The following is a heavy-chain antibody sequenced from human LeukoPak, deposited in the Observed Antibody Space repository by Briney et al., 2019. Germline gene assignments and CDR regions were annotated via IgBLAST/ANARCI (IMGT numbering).Heavy chain of an antibody. CDR1: GYTFTSYG. Sequence: GASVEVSCKASGYTFTSYGISWVRQAPGQGLEWMGWISAYNGNTNYAQKLQGRVTMTTDTSTRTAYMELRSLRSDDTAVYYCARGTLGLYDSSGPQGGDDYWGQRTLVTVSS. CDR3: ARGTLGLYDSSGPQGGDDY. J-gene: IGHJ4*02. CDR2: ISAYNGNT. V-gene: IGHV1-18*01. D-gene: IGHD3-22*01.